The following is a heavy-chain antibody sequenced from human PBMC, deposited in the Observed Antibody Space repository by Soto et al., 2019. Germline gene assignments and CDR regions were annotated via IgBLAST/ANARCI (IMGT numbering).Heavy chain of an antibody. Sequence: QLQLQESGPGLVKPSETLSLTCTVSGGSISSSSYYWGWIRQPPGKGLEWIGSIYYSGSTYYNPSLKSRVTISVDTSKNQFSRKVSSVAAADTAVYYCASRYSGYDWGFDYWGQGTLVTVSS. CDR1: GGSISSSSYY. D-gene: IGHD5-12*01. J-gene: IGHJ4*02. CDR3: ASRYSGYDWGFDY. V-gene: IGHV4-39*01. CDR2: IYYSGST.